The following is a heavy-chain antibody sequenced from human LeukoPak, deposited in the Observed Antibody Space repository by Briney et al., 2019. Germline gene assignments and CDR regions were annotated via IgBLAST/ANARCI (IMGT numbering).Heavy chain of an antibody. CDR3: ARGPEVGAKAFYYYYYMDV. J-gene: IGHJ6*03. Sequence: SETLSLTCAVYGGSFSGYYWSWIRQPPGKGLEWIGEINHSGSTNYNPSIKSRVTISVDTSKNQFSLKLSSVTAADTAVYYCARGPEVGAKAFYYYYYMDVWGKGTTVTVSS. V-gene: IGHV4-34*01. CDR1: GGSFSGYY. CDR2: INHSGST. D-gene: IGHD1-26*01.